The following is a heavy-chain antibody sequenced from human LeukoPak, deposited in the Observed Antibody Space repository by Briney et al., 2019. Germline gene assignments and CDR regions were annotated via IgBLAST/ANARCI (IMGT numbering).Heavy chain of an antibody. J-gene: IGHJ6*03. Sequence: GASVKVSCKASGYTFTGLYMHWVRQAPGQGLEWMGCFNPENGETIYAQKFQGRVTMTEDTSTDTAYMELSSLRSEDTAVYYCATASGYDYDYYYMDVWGKGTTVTVSS. D-gene: IGHD5-12*01. CDR1: GYTFTGLY. V-gene: IGHV1-24*01. CDR3: ATASGYDYDYYYMDV. CDR2: FNPENGET.